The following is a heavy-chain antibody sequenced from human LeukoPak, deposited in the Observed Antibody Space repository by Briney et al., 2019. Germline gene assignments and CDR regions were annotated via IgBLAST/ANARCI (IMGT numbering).Heavy chain of an antibody. CDR2: IYTSGST. D-gene: IGHD6-6*01. V-gene: IGHV4-4*07. CDR3: ARDASSAYYFDY. J-gene: IGHJ4*02. CDR1: GGSFSGYY. Sequence: KPSETLSLTCAVYGGSFSGYYWSWIRQPAGKGLEWIGRIYTSGSTNYNPSLKSRVTMSVDTSKNQFSLKLSSVTAADTAVYYCARDASSAYYFDYWGQGTLVTVSS.